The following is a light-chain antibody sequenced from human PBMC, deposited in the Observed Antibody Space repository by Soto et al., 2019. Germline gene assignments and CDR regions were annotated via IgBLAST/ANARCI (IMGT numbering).Light chain of an antibody. J-gene: IGKJ2*01. V-gene: IGKV3-15*01. CDR3: QQYNNWPPGT. CDR2: GAS. Sequence: EIVMTQSPRTLFVPPGQGATLSCRPSQSVSSKLAWYQQKSGQAPRLLIYGASTRATGIPDRFSGSGSGTDFTLTISSLQSEDFAVYYCQQYNNWPPGTFGQGTKVDIK. CDR1: QSVSSK.